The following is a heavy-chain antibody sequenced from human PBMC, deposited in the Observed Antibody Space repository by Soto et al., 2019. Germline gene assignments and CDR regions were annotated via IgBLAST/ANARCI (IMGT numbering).Heavy chain of an antibody. J-gene: IGHJ6*02. D-gene: IGHD1-1*01. CDR2: ISYDGDNK. CDR3: ARGTTTSAFSAMDV. V-gene: IGHV3-30-3*01. CDR1: GFTFSYHA. Sequence: QVQLVESGGGVVQPGRSLRLSCAASGFTFSYHALNWVRQAPGKGLEWVAVISYDGDNKYIAESVKGRFTISRDNSKTTVSLQMNSLRTEDTAMYFCARGTTTSAFSAMDVWGQGTKVTVSS.